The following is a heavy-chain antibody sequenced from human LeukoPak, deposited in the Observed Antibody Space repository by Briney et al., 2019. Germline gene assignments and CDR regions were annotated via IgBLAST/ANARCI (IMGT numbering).Heavy chain of an antibody. CDR2: IYYNGYT. CDR1: GGSIGTYY. Sequence: SETLSLTCTVSGGSIGTYYWSWIRQPPGKGLEWIGYIYYNGYTDYNPSLKSRITISLNASKNQFSLRLSSVTAADTAVYYCAREGYYYYYMDVWGKGTTVTISS. J-gene: IGHJ6*03. V-gene: IGHV4-59*01. CDR3: AREGYYYYYMDV.